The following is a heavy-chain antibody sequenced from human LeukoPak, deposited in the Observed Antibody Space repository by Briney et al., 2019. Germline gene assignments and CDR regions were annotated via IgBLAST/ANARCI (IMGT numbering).Heavy chain of an antibody. CDR2: IYHSGST. J-gene: IGHJ4*02. CDR1: GYSISSGYY. CDR3: ARDVFASDYYDSSGYFALQFDY. Sequence: PSETLSLTCTVSGYSISSGYYWGWIRQPPGKGLEWIGSIYHSGSTYYNPSLKSRVTISVDTSKNQFSLKLSSVTAADTAVYYCARDVFASDYYDSSGYFALQFDYWGQGTLVTVSS. V-gene: IGHV4-38-2*02. D-gene: IGHD3-22*01.